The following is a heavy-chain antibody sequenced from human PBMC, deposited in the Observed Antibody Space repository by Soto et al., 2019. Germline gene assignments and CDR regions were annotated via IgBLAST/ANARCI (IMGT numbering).Heavy chain of an antibody. Sequence: QVQLVQSGTEVKKPGSSVKVSCKASGGTFRNYPINWVRQAPGQGLEWMGSIFPLTDIPDYAQNFQARLTXXXDXSTSPAYMELSSLTSDDTAMYFCARGPLVVLNYFESWGQGTLVTVSS. CDR1: GGTFRNYP. V-gene: IGHV1-69*02. CDR3: ARGPLVVLNYFES. J-gene: IGHJ4*02. CDR2: IFPLTDIP.